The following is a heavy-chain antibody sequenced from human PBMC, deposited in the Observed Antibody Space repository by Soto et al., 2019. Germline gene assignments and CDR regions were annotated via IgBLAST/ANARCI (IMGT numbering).Heavy chain of an antibody. CDR2: ISGSGGST. V-gene: IGHV3-23*01. CDR3: AKDLGGDGSYGMDV. CDR1: GFTFSSYA. J-gene: IGHJ6*02. D-gene: IGHD3-16*01. Sequence: GGSLRLSCAASGFTFSSYAMSWVRQAPGKGLEWVSAISGSGGSTYYADSVKGRFTISRDNSKNTLYLQMNSLRAEDTAVYYCAKDLGGDGSYGMDVWGQGTTVTVSS.